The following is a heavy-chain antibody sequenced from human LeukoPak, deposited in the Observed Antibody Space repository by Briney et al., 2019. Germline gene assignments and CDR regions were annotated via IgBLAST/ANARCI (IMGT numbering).Heavy chain of an antibody. CDR1: GFTFSSSA. J-gene: IGHJ4*02. CDR3: AKPFDY. CDR2: IRNNGGYT. Sequence: PGGSLRLSCAASGFTFSSSAMSWVRQAPGKGLEWVSAIRNNGGYTYYADSVQGRFTISRDNSKSTLCLQMNSLRAEDTAVYYCAKPFDYWGQGTLVTVSS. V-gene: IGHV3-23*01.